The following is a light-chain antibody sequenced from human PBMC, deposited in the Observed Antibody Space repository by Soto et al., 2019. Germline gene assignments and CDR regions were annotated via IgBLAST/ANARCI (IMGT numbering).Light chain of an antibody. Sequence: QSVLTQPPSVSGAPEQSVTISCTGSSSNIGAGYDVHWYQQLPGTAPKLLIYGNNNRPSGVPDRFSGSKSGTSASLAITGLQAEDEADYYCQSYDTSLGAYVFGSGTKVTVL. CDR3: QSYDTSLGAYV. CDR1: SSNIGAGYD. J-gene: IGLJ1*01. CDR2: GNN. V-gene: IGLV1-40*01.